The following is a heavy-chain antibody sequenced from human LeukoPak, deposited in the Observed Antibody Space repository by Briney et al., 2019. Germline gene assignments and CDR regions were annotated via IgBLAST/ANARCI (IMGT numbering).Heavy chain of an antibody. CDR1: GFTFSVAA. Sequence: GGTLRLSCAASGFTFSVAAMTWVRQAPGKGLEWVAVISYGGSNKYYADSVKGRFTISRESSRNMMYLQMNSLRAEDTAVYYPKRDWNDLDYWGQGTLVTVSS. CDR3: KRDWNDLDY. V-gene: IGHV3-30*03. J-gene: IGHJ4*02. D-gene: IGHD1-1*01. CDR2: ISYGGSNK.